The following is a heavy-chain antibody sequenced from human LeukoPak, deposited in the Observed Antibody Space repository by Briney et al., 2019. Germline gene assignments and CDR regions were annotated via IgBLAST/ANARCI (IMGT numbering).Heavy chain of an antibody. CDR2: IYYSGST. D-gene: IGHD3-10*01. J-gene: IGHJ4*02. CDR1: GGSISSYY. CDR3: ARGGDYYGSGIDY. Sequence: SETLSLTCTVSGGSISSYYWSWIRQPPGKGLEWIGYIYYSGSTNYNPSLKSRVTISVDTSKNQFSLKLSSVTAADTAVYYCARGGDYYGSGIDYWGQGTLVTVSS. V-gene: IGHV4-59*01.